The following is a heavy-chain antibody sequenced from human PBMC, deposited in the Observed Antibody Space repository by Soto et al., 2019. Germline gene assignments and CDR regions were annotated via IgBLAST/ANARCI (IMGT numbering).Heavy chain of an antibody. Sequence: PSETLSLTCTFSVDSMAISDFLWGWLRQPPGKGLEWIGGIYKSGLADYNPSLRRRASVSVDTSRNQLFLNLTSMTAADTAIYYCARPLYDHWAFAVWGQGNLVIVSS. CDR3: ARPLYDHWAFAV. V-gene: IGHV4-39*01. D-gene: IGHD3-22*01. CDR2: IYKSGLA. J-gene: IGHJ4*03. CDR1: VDSMAISDFL.